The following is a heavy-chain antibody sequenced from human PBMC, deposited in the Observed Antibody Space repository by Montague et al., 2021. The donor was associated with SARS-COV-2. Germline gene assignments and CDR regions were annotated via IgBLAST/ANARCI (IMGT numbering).Heavy chain of an antibody. CDR1: GGSLSGYY. V-gene: IGHV4-31*11. Sequence: TLSLTCAVYGGSLSGYYWSWIRQHPGKGLEWIGCIYYSGSTYYNPSLKSRVTISVDTSKNQFSLKLSSVAAADTAVYYCATESLGYCSSTSCYGPHYGMDVWGQGTTVTVSS. D-gene: IGHD2-2*01. J-gene: IGHJ6*02. CDR3: ATESLGYCSSTSCYGPHYGMDV. CDR2: IYYSGST.